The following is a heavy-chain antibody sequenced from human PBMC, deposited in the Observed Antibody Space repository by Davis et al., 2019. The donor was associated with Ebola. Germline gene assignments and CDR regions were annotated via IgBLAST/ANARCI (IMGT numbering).Heavy chain of an antibody. Sequence: SETLSLTCAVYGGSFSGYYWSWIRQPPGKGLEWIGYIYHSGSTNYNPSLKSRVTISVDTSKNQFSLKLSSVTAADTAVYYCARQRHCSSTSCYTFRDFWSGYGMDVWGQGTTVTVSS. J-gene: IGHJ6*02. CDR3: ARQRHCSSTSCYTFRDFWSGYGMDV. CDR2: IYHSGST. D-gene: IGHD2-2*02. CDR1: GGSFSGYY. V-gene: IGHV4-59*08.